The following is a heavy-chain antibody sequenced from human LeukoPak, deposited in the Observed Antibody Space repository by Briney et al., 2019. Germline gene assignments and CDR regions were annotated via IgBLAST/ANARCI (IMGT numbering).Heavy chain of an antibody. CDR3: ARERDVVVAATWLLY. V-gene: IGHV3-33*01. D-gene: IGHD2-15*01. Sequence: GGSLRLSCAASGFTFSSYGMHWVRQAPGKGLEWVAVIWYDGSNKYYADSVKGRFTISRDNSKNTLYLQMNSLRAEDTAVYYCARERDVVVAATWLLYWGQGTLVTVSS. CDR2: IWYDGSNK. CDR1: GFTFSSYG. J-gene: IGHJ4*02.